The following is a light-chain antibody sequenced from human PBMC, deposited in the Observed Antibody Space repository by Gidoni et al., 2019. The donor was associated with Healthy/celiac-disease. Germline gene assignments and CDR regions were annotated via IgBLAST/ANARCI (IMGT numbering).Light chain of an antibody. V-gene: IGKV2-28*01. Sequence: DIVMTQSPLSLPVTPGAPASITCRSSQSLLHSNGYNYLDWYLQKPGQSPQLLIYLGSNRASGVPDRFSGSGSGTDFTLKISRVEAEDVGVYYCMQDLQTPGTFGPGTKVDIK. CDR1: QSLLHSNGYNY. CDR3: MQDLQTPGT. CDR2: LGS. J-gene: IGKJ3*01.